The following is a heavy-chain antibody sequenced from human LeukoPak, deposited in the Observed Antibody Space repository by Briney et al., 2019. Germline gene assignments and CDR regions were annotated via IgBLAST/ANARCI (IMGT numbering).Heavy chain of an antibody. V-gene: IGHV4-59*01. J-gene: IGHJ4*02. CDR1: GGSISSYY. Sequence: SETLSLTCTVSGGSISSYYWSWIRQPPGKGLEWIGYIYYSGSTNYNPSLKSRVTISVDTSKNQFSLKLSSVTAADTAVYYCARASDSSSGFDYWGQGTLVTVSS. CDR3: ARASDSSSGFDY. CDR2: IYYSGST. D-gene: IGHD6-6*01.